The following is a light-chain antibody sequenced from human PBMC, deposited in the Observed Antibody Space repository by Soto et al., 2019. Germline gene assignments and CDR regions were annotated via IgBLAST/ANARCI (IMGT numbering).Light chain of an antibody. V-gene: IGKV4-1*01. CDR2: WAS. Sequence: DIVMTQSPDSLAVSLGERATINCKSSQSVLYSSNNKNYLAWYQQKSGQPPKLLIYWASTRESGVPDRFSGSGSGTDFTLTINSLQAEDVAVYYCQQYYNTPWTFGQGTKVEIK. J-gene: IGKJ1*01. CDR1: QSVLYSSNNKNY. CDR3: QQYYNTPWT.